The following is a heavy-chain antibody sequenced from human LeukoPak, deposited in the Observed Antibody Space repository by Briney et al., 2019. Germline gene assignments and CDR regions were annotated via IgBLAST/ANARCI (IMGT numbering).Heavy chain of an antibody. CDR2: IKQEGSEK. J-gene: IGHJ4*02. Sequence: TGGSLRLSCSASGFTFSTYWMSWVRQAPGKGLEWVANIKQEGSEKYYVDSVKGRFTISRDNSKNSLNLQMNSLRADDTGVYYCARDPRQHPPHWGKFDYWGQGTPVSVSS. CDR3: ARDPRQHPPHWGKFDY. CDR1: GFTFSTYW. V-gene: IGHV3-7*01. D-gene: IGHD3-16*01.